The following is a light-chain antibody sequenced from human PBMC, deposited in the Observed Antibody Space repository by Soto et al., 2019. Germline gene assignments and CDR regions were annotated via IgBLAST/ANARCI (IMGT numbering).Light chain of an antibody. CDR1: QSISGY. J-gene: IGKJ4*01. CDR2: GAS. Sequence: DIQMTQSPSSLSASVGDRVTITCRASQSISGYLNWYQQKPGKAPKVLISGASTLHNGVPSRFSGRGSGTDFTLNISSLQPEDVETYYCQQSLSTLLTFGGGTKVDIK. CDR3: QQSLSTLLT. V-gene: IGKV1-39*01.